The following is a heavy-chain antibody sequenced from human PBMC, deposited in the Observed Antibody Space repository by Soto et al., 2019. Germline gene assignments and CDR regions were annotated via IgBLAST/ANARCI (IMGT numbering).Heavy chain of an antibody. J-gene: IGHJ4*02. Sequence: SETLSLTCTVSGGSISSGGYYWSWIRQHPGKGLEWIGYIYYSGSTYYNPSLKSRVTISVDTSKNQFSLKLSSVTAADTAVYYCAREGAYYDSSGYYPGYYFDSWGQGTLVTVSS. CDR1: GGSISSGGYY. D-gene: IGHD3-22*01. V-gene: IGHV4-31*03. CDR2: IYYSGST. CDR3: AREGAYYDSSGYYPGYYFDS.